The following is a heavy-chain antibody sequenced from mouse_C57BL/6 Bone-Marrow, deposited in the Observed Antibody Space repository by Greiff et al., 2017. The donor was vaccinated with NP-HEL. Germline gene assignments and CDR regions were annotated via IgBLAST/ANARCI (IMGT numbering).Heavy chain of an antibody. D-gene: IGHD2-4*01. Sequence: DVMLVESGGGLVQPGGSLKLSCAASGFTFSDYYMYWVRQTPEKRLEWVAYISNGGGSTYYPDTVKGRFTISRDNAKNTLYLQMSRLKSEDTAMYYCARHYDYDGLWYFDVWGTGTTVTVSS. CDR1: GFTFSDYY. J-gene: IGHJ1*03. V-gene: IGHV5-12*01. CDR2: ISNGGGST. CDR3: ARHYDYDGLWYFDV.